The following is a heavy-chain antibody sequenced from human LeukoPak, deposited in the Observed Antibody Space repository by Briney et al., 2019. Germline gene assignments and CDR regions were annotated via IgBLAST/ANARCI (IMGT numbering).Heavy chain of an antibody. J-gene: IGHJ4*02. CDR1: GPSISSAYY. Sequence: PSETLSLTCTVSGPSISSAYYWGWIRQPPGKGLEWIGNIYYSGSTYYTPSLKSRVTISMDTSKNQFSLTLRSVTAADTAVYYCAREPTYWGQGILVTVSS. CDR2: IYYSGST. V-gene: IGHV4-38-2*02. CDR3: AREPTY.